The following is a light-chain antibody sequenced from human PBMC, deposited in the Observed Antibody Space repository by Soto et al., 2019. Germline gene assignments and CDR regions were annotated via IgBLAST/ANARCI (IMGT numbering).Light chain of an antibody. CDR3: QQYGSSGT. CDR2: GAS. CDR1: QSVSNNY. Sequence: EIVLTQSPGTRSLSPGERATLSCRASQSVSNNYLAWYQQKPGQAPRLLIYGASNRATGIPDRFSGSGSGTDFTLTISRLEPEDFAVYYWQQYGSSGTFGQGTKVDIK. V-gene: IGKV3-20*01. J-gene: IGKJ1*01.